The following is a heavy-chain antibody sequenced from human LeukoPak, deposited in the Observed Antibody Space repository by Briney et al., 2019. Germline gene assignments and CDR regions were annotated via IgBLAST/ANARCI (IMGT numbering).Heavy chain of an antibody. D-gene: IGHD3-3*01. CDR3: ARTTFDFWSGYAEPNWFDP. CDR1: GFTFSSYS. CDR2: ISSSSSTI. V-gene: IGHV3-48*01. J-gene: IGHJ5*02. Sequence: GGSLRLSCAASGFTFSSYSMNWVRQALGKGLEWVSYISSSSSTIYYADSVKGRFTISRDNAKNSLYLQMNSLRAEDTAVYYCARTTFDFWSGYAEPNWFDPWGQGTLVTVSS.